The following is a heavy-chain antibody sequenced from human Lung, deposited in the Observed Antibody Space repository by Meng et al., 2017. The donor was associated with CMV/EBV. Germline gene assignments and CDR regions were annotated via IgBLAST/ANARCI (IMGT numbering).Heavy chain of an antibody. CDR2: FDPEDGET. D-gene: IGHD3-22*01. J-gene: IGHJ4*02. Sequence: ASVKVSCKVSGYTLTELSRHWVRQAPGKGLEWMGGFDPEDGETIYAQHFQGRVTMTEDTSTDTAYMELSSLTSEDTAVYYCATGHYDSRGYYSRTLSDWGQGTXVTVSS. V-gene: IGHV1-24*01. CDR3: ATGHYDSRGYYSRTLSD. CDR1: GYTLTELS.